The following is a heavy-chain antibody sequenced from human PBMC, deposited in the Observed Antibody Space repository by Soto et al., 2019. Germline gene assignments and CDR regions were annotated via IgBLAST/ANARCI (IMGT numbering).Heavy chain of an antibody. J-gene: IGHJ4*02. CDR2: IIPIFGTA. D-gene: IGHD6-19*01. CDR1: GGTFSSYA. CDR3: ARFIAVAGTNYFDY. Sequence: GASVKVSCKASGGTFSSYAISWVRQAPGQGLEWMGGIIPIFGTANYAQKSQGRVTITADESTSTAYMELSSLRSEDTAVYYCARFIAVAGTNYFDYWGQGTLVTVSS. V-gene: IGHV1-69*13.